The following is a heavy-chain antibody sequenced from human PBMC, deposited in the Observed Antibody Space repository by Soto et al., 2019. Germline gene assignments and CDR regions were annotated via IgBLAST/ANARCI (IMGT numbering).Heavy chain of an antibody. V-gene: IGHV1-3*01. CDR3: ARVYCDSSGYPSYYFDY. CDR2: INAGNGNT. Sequence: ASVKVSCKASGYTFTGYAMHWVRQAPGQRLEWMGWINAGNGNTKYSQKFQGRVTITRDTSASTAYMELSSLRSEDTAVYYCARVYCDSSGYPSYYFDYWGQGTLVTVSS. D-gene: IGHD3-22*01. J-gene: IGHJ4*02. CDR1: GYTFTGYA.